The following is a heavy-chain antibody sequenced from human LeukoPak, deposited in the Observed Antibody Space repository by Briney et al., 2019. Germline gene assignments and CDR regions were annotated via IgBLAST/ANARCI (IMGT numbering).Heavy chain of an antibody. CDR3: ARDVVINYYYGMDV. CDR1: GGSISSGGYY. D-gene: IGHD3-22*01. CDR2: IYYSGST. V-gene: IGHV4-31*03. Sequence: SETLSLTCTVSGGSISSGGYYRSWIRQHPGKGLEWIGYIYYSGSTYYNPSLKSRVTISVDTSKNQFSLKLSSVTAADTAVYYCARDVVINYYYGMDVWGQGTTVTASS. J-gene: IGHJ6*02.